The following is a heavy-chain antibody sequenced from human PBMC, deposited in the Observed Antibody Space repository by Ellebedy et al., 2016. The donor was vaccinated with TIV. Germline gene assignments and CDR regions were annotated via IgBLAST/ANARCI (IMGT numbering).Heavy chain of an antibody. V-gene: IGHV2-70*04. J-gene: IGHJ4*02. Sequence: SGPTLVKPTQTLTLTCTFSGFSLSTNPMRVSWIRQPPGKALEWLARIDWENDKYYSPALKSRLTISKDTSKNQVVLTMTNMDPVETATYYCARIRPRAYSGYDFDFWGQGTLVTVSS. CDR1: GFSLSTNPMR. CDR3: ARIRPRAYSGYDFDF. D-gene: IGHD5-12*01. CDR2: IDWENDK.